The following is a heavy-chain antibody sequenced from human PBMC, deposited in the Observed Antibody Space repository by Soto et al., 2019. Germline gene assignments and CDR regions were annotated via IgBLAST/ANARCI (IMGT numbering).Heavy chain of an antibody. CDR2: IYWDDDK. CDR3: AHSPLRLAPPDY. D-gene: IGHD3-9*01. Sequence: QITLKESGPTLVKPTQTLTLTCTFSGFSLSTSGVGVGWIRQPPGKALEWLALIYWDDDKRYNPPMKSRLTITKDTSKNKVVLTMTNMDPVDTATYYCAHSPLRLAPPDYWGQGTLVTVSS. J-gene: IGHJ4*02. CDR1: GFSLSTSGVG. V-gene: IGHV2-5*02.